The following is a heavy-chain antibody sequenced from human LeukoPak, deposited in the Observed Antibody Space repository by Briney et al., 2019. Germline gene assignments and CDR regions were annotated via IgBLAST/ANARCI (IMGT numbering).Heavy chain of an antibody. J-gene: IGHJ4*02. CDR2: IYPGDSDT. CDR1: GYSFTSYW. D-gene: IGHD6-13*01. CDR3: ARSPSVGQQLVSRYYFDY. V-gene: IGHV5-51*01. Sequence: GESLKISCKGSGYSFTSYWIGWVRQLPGKGLEWMGIIYPGDSDTRYSPSFQGQVTVSADKSISTAYLQWSSLKASDTAMYYCARSPSVGQQLVSRYYFDYWGQGTLVTVSS.